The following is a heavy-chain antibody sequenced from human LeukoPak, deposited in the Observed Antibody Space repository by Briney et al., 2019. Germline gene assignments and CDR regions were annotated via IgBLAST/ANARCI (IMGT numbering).Heavy chain of an antibody. J-gene: IGHJ5*02. V-gene: IGHV1-46*01. D-gene: IGHD6-19*01. CDR3: ARDGPYSSGWYNWFDP. Sequence: ASVKVSCKASGYTLTSYYMHWVRQAPGQGLEWMGIINPSGGSTSYAQKFQGRVTMTRDASTSTVYMELSSLRSEDTAVYYCARDGPYSSGWYNWFDPWGQGTLVTVSS. CDR1: GYTLTSYY. CDR2: INPSGGST.